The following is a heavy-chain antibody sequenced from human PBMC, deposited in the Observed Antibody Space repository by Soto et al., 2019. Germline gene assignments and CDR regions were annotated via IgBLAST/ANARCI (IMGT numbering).Heavy chain of an antibody. V-gene: IGHV3-30*18. CDR3: AKDRGDGVLEWLLRV. CDR2: ISYDGSNK. Sequence: QVQLVESGGGVVQPGRSLRLSCAASGFTFSSYGMHWVRQAPGKGLEWVAVISYDGSNKYYADSVKGRFTISRDNSKNTLYLQMNSLRAEHTAVYYCAKDRGDGVLEWLLRVWGQGTLVTVSS. CDR1: GFTFSSYG. J-gene: IGHJ4*02. D-gene: IGHD3-3*01.